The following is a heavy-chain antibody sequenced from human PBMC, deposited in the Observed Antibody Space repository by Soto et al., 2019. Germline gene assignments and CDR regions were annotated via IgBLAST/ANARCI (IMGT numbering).Heavy chain of an antibody. CDR1: GYTFTSYD. D-gene: IGHD3-3*01. V-gene: IGHV1-8*01. CDR2: MNPNSGNT. Sequence: ASVKVSCKASGYTFTSYDINWVRQATGQGLEWMGWMNPNSGNTGYAQKFQGRVTMTRDTSISTAYMELSRLRSDDTAVYYCARDPMSTHSYYDFWSGSTTIMDVWGQGTTVTVSS. J-gene: IGHJ6*02. CDR3: ARDPMSTHSYYDFWSGSTTIMDV.